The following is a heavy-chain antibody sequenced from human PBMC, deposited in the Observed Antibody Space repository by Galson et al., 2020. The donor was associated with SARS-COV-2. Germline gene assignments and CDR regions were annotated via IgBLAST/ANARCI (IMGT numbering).Heavy chain of an antibody. CDR3: ARGLGYSSSWYEFVCSPKIDY. D-gene: IGHD6-13*01. CDR2: INHSGST. CDR1: GGSFSGYY. Sequence: SETLSLTCAVYGGSFSGYYWSWIRQPPGKGLEWIGEINHSGSTNYNPSLKRRVTISVDTSKNQFSLKLSSVTAADTAVYYCARGLGYSSSWYEFVCSPKIDYWGQGTLVTVSS. J-gene: IGHJ4*02. V-gene: IGHV4-34*01.